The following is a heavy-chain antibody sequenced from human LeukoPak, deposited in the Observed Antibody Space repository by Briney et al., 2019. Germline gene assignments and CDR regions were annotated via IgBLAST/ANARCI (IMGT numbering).Heavy chain of an antibody. Sequence: PGGSLRLPCAASGFTFSSYAMSWVRQAPGKGLEWVSAISGSGGSTYYADSVKGRFTISRDNSKNTLYLQMNSLRAEDTAVYYCAKDTGYYGSGSPFDYWGQGTLVTVSS. V-gene: IGHV3-23*01. J-gene: IGHJ4*02. CDR2: ISGSGGST. D-gene: IGHD3-10*01. CDR3: AKDTGYYGSGSPFDY. CDR1: GFTFSSYA.